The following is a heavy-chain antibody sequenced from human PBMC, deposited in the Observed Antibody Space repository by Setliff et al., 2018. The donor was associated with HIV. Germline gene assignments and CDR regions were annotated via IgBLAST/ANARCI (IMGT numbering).Heavy chain of an antibody. CDR2: INAGNGNT. V-gene: IGHV1-3*01. CDR3: ARAISGWYTQGATFDY. D-gene: IGHD6-19*01. Sequence: ASVKVSCKASGYTFTSYAMHWVRQAPGQRLEWMGWINAGNGNTKYSQKFQGRVTIIRDTSASTAYMELSSLRSEDTAVYYCARAISGWYTQGATFDYWGQGTLVTVSS. CDR1: GYTFTSYA. J-gene: IGHJ4*02.